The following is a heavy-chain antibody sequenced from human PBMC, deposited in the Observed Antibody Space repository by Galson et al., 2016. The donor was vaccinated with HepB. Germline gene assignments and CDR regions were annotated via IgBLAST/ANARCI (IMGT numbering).Heavy chain of an antibody. CDR2: TFYRSTWEN. D-gene: IGHD3-10*01. Sequence: DSVYNNAAAWVWIRQSPSRGVEWLGRTFYRSTWENHYAGSVKNRITISPDTSRNQFSLHLNSVTPEDTAVYYCARAVMLGRGMDVWGQGTTVTVSS. CDR3: ARAVMLGRGMDV. CDR1: DSVYNNAAA. V-gene: IGHV6-1*01. J-gene: IGHJ6*02.